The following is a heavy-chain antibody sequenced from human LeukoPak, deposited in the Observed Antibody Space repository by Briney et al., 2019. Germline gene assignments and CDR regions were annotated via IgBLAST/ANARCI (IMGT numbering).Heavy chain of an antibody. CDR2: ISWNSDSI. J-gene: IGHJ4*02. Sequence: GGSLRLSCAASGFTFDNYTMHWVRQAPGKGLEWVSCISWNSDSIGYADSVKGRFTISRDNAMNSLYLQMNSLRAEDTALYYCAKDSGSYFQRPDYWGQGTLVTVSS. CDR1: GFTFDNYT. D-gene: IGHD1-26*01. V-gene: IGHV3-9*01. CDR3: AKDSGSYFQRPDY.